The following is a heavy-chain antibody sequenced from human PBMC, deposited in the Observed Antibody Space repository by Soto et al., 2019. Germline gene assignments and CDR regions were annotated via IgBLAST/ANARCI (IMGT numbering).Heavy chain of an antibody. CDR1: GFTFSNYG. CDR3: AKDYLGSSKAFDI. J-gene: IGHJ3*02. Sequence: GGSLRLSCAGYGFTFSNYGMHWVRQAPGKGLEWVALISDDGTNKYFVDSVKGRFTISRDTSKNMLYLQMNRLRAEDTAVYYCAKDYLGSSKAFDIWGRGTVVTVSS. CDR2: ISDDGTNK. V-gene: IGHV3-30*18. D-gene: IGHD2-2*01.